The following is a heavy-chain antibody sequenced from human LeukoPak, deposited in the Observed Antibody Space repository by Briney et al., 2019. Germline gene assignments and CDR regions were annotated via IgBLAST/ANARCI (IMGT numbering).Heavy chain of an antibody. J-gene: IGHJ4*02. D-gene: IGHD6-6*01. CDR3: ARHDAGIAARPFDN. CDR1: GGSISTYY. V-gene: IGHV4-4*09. Sequence: SETLPLTCTVSGGSISTYYWSWIRRPPGKGLEWIAYIHASGPTNYNPSLKSRITISVDTSKNQFSLKLSSVTAADTAVYYCARHDAGIAARPFDNWGRGTLVTVSS. CDR2: IHASGPT.